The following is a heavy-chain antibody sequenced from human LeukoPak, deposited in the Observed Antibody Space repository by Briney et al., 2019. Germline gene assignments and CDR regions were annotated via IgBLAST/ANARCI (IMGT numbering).Heavy chain of an antibody. D-gene: IGHD1-1*01. CDR2: IYYSGST. Sequence: KSSETLSLTCTVSGGSISSGGYYWSWIRQHPGKGLEWIGYIYYSGSTYYNPSLKSRVTISVDTSKNQFSLKLSSVTAADTAVYYCARGSSGNGAYNWFDPWGQGTLVTVSS. CDR1: GGSISSGGYY. J-gene: IGHJ5*02. V-gene: IGHV4-31*03. CDR3: ARGSSGNGAYNWFDP.